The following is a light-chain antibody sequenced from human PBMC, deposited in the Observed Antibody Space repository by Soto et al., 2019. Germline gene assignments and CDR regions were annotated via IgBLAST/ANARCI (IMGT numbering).Light chain of an antibody. V-gene: IGKV3-15*01. Sequence: DILLTQSPAIVSVSPGERATLSYRASRSVSTNLAWYQHKHGQAPRLLIYGASTRVTDIPPRFSGSGSGTEFTLTINYLKSEDFGVYYCQQYDKTVPPVTFGGGTKVEI. CDR1: RSVSTN. J-gene: IGKJ4*01. CDR3: QQYDKTVPPVT. CDR2: GAS.